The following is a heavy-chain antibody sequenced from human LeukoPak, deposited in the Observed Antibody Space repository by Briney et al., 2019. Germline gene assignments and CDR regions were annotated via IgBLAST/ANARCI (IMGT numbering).Heavy chain of an antibody. CDR2: FDPEDGVT. Sequence: ASVKVSCKVSGYTLTELSMHWVRQAPGKGLEWMGGFDPEDGVTIYAQKFQGRVTMTEDTSTDTAYMELSSLRSEDTAVYYCATYPLGYCTNGVCPRGAFDIWGQGTIVTVSS. V-gene: IGHV1-24*01. J-gene: IGHJ3*02. CDR3: ATYPLGYCTNGVCPRGAFDI. D-gene: IGHD2-8*01. CDR1: GYTLTELS.